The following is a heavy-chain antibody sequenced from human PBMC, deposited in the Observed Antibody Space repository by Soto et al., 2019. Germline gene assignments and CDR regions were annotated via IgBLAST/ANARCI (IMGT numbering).Heavy chain of an antibody. CDR2: INHSGST. Sequence: PSETLSLTCAVYGGSFSGYYWSWIRQPPGKGLEWIGEINHSGSTNYNPSLKSRVTISVDTSKNQFSLKLSSVTAADTAVYYCASTDSQWLATSFDYWGQGTLVTVSS. D-gene: IGHD6-19*01. CDR1: GGSFSGYY. J-gene: IGHJ4*02. CDR3: ASTDSQWLATSFDY. V-gene: IGHV4-34*01.